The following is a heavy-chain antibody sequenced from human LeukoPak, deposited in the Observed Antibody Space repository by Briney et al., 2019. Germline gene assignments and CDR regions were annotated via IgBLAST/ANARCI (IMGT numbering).Heavy chain of an antibody. CDR3: ARGAAYSGSSSKARFYFDC. Sequence: SVKVSCKASVGTFGSYSITAVRQTPGQGREWMGGIFPMFDKTNYAQKFLGRLTITADESTPTAYIELNSLGSQDTGIYYSARGAAYSGSSSKARFYFDCWGQGTLVTVSS. CDR1: VGTFGSYS. CDR2: IFPMFDKT. D-gene: IGHD6-6*01. V-gene: IGHV1-69*01. J-gene: IGHJ4*02.